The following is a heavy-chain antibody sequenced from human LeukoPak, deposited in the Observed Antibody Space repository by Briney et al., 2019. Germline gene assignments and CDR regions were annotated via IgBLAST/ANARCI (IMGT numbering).Heavy chain of an antibody. J-gene: IGHJ4*02. Sequence: GGSLRLSCAVSGFTFDDYAMHWVRQAPGKGLEWVSLISWDGGSTYYADSVKGRFTISRDNSKNSLYLQMNSLRAEDTALYYCAKDYCTNGVCYVFDYWGQGTLVTVSS. D-gene: IGHD2-8*01. CDR2: ISWDGGST. CDR3: AKDYCTNGVCYVFDY. V-gene: IGHV3-43D*04. CDR1: GFTFDDYA.